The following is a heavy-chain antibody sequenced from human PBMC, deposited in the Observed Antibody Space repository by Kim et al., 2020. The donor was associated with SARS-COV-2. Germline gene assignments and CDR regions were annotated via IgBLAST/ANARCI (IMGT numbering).Heavy chain of an antibody. D-gene: IGHD3-22*01. CDR3: AKDRDSAMYYDSSGYWPKFEY. CDR2: ISGSGGST. Sequence: GGSLRLSCAASGFTFSSYAMSWVRQAPGKGLEWVSAISGSGGSTYYADSVKGRFTISRDNSKNTLYLQMNSLRAEDTAVYYCAKDRDSAMYYDSSGYWPKFEYWGQGTLVTVSS. CDR1: GFTFSSYA. V-gene: IGHV3-23*01. J-gene: IGHJ4*02.